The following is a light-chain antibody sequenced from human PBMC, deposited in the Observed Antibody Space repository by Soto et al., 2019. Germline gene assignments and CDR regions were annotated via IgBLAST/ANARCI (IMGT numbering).Light chain of an antibody. CDR2: DVA. J-gene: IGKJ2*01. Sequence: DIQMTQSPSSLSASVGDRVTITCRASQDITKYLSWFQQKPGKAPKVLIYDVANLETGVPSRFSGSRSGTDYIFTINSLQPEDIATYYCQQYDKLPLTFGQGTKLEIK. CDR1: QDITKY. V-gene: IGKV1-33*01. CDR3: QQYDKLPLT.